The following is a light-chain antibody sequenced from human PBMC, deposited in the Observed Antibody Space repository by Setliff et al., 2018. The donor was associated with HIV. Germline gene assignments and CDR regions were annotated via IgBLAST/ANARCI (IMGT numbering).Light chain of an antibody. V-gene: IGLV2-14*03. CDR1: SSDVGGYNY. Sequence: QFALTQPASVSGSPGQSITISCTGTSSDVGGYNYVSWYQQHPGKAPKLMIYDVSNRPSGVSNRFSGSKSANTASLTISGLQAEDEADYYCSSYAGSYTSLYVFGTGTKVTVL. CDR2: DVS. CDR3: SSYAGSYTSLYV. J-gene: IGLJ1*01.